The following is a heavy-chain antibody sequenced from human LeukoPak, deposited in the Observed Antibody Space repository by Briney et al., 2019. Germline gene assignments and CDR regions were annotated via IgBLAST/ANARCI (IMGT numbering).Heavy chain of an antibody. CDR3: ARDQATWEPTSQEY. D-gene: IGHD1-26*01. V-gene: IGHV4-61*02. Sequence: SQTLSLTRTVSGGSISSGSYYWSWIRQPAGKGLEWIGRIYTSGSTNYNPSLKSRVTISVDTSKNQFSLKLSSVTAADTAVYYCARDQATWEPTSQEYWGQGTLVTVSS. CDR2: IYTSGST. CDR1: GGSISSGSYY. J-gene: IGHJ4*02.